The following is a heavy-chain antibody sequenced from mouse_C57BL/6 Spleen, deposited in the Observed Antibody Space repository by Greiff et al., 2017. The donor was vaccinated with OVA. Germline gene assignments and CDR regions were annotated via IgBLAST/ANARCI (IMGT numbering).Heavy chain of an antibody. CDR1: GYTFTSYW. CDR3: ARGGRWGGDYAMDY. CDR2: IDPSDSYT. Sequence: QVQLQQPGAELVRPGTSVKLSCKASGYTFTSYWMHWVKQRPGQGLEWIGVIDPSDSYTNYNQKFKGKATLTVDTSSSTAYMQLSSLTSEDSAVYYCARGGRWGGDYAMDYWGQGTSVTVSS. J-gene: IGHJ4*01. D-gene: IGHD1-1*01. V-gene: IGHV1-59*01.